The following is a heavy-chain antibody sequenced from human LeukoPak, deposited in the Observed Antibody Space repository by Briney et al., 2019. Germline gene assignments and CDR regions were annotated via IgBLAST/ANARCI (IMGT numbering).Heavy chain of an antibody. Sequence: GGSLRLSCAASGFTFSSYGMHWVRQAPGKGLELAAFIRYDGSNKYYADSVKGRFTISRDNSKNTLYLQMNSLRAEDTAVYYCAKDPDHVSPGPMNYWGQGTPVTVSS. CDR3: AKDPDHVSPGPMNY. V-gene: IGHV3-30*02. J-gene: IGHJ4*02. CDR2: IRYDGSNK. D-gene: IGHD3-22*01. CDR1: GFTFSSYG.